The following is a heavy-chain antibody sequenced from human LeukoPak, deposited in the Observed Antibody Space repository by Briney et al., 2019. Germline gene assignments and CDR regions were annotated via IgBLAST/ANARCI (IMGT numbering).Heavy chain of an antibody. CDR3: ARDQYYYGSGSYGDNWFDP. D-gene: IGHD3-10*01. CDR1: GYTFTGYY. CDR2: INPNSGGT. V-gene: IGHV1-2*02. J-gene: IGHJ5*02. Sequence: ASVKVSCKASGYTFTGYYMHWVRRAPGQGLEWMGWINPNSGGTNYAQKFRGRVAMTRDTSISTAYMELSRLRSDDTAVYYCARDQYYYGSGSYGDNWFDPWGQGTLVTVSS.